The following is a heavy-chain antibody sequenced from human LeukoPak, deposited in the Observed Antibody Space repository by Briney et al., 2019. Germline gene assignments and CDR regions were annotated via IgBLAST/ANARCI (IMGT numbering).Heavy chain of an antibody. CDR3: ARVPYGDYFDY. V-gene: IGHV3-33*08. CDR1: GFTFSSYS. D-gene: IGHD4-17*01. Sequence: PGGSLRLSCAASGFTFSSYSMNWVRQAPGKGLEWVAVVWYDGSKKYYADSVKGRFSIPRDNSKNTLWLQMNSLRAEDTAVYYCARVPYGDYFDYWGQGTLVTVSS. J-gene: IGHJ4*02. CDR2: VWYDGSKK.